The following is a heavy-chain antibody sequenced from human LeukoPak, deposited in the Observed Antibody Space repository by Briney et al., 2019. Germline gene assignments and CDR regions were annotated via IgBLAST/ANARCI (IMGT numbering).Heavy chain of an antibody. J-gene: IGHJ4*02. D-gene: IGHD1-26*01. V-gene: IGHV3-23*01. CDR3: AKAGSIKFDY. Sequence: GGSLRLSCAASGFTFSSYAMSWVRQAPGKGLEWVSGISGSGGRGGSTYYAGSVKGRFTISRVNAKNTLYLQMNSLRVEDTAVYYCAKAGSIKFDYWGQGSLVTVSS. CDR1: GFTFSSYA. CDR2: ISGSGGRGGST.